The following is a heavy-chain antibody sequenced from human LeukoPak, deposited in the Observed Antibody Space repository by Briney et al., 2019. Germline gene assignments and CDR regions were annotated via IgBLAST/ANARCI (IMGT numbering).Heavy chain of an antibody. CDR3: ARNAFDI. V-gene: IGHV3-7*01. CDR1: GFTFSTYW. CDR2: INQDGSAK. J-gene: IGHJ3*02. Sequence: GGSLRLSCAASGFTFSTYWMSWVRQAPGRGLEWVVNINQDGSAKFYGDSVKGRFTISRDNAKKSLYLQMNSLSAEDTAVYYCARNAFDIWGQGTMVTVSS.